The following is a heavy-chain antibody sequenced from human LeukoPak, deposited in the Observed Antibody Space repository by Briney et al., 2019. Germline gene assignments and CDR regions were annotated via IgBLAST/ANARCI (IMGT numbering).Heavy chain of an antibody. V-gene: IGHV1-18*01. CDR2: ISAYNGNT. J-gene: IGHJ4*02. CDR1: GYTFTSYG. Sequence: ASAKVSCKASGYTFTSYGISWVRQAPGQGLEWMGWISAYNGNTNYAQKLQGRVTMTTDTSTSTACMELRSLRSDDTAVYYCARDMGLMAAAVHRFDYWGQGTLVTVSS. D-gene: IGHD6-13*01. CDR3: ARDMGLMAAAVHRFDY.